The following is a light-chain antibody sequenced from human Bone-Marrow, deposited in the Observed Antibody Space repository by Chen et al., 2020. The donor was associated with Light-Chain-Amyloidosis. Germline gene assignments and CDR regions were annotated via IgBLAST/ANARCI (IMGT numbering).Light chain of an antibody. CDR2: EDS. V-gene: IGLV3-1*01. CDR3: QAWDSNTGV. Sequence: SYELTQPPSVYVSPGQTASITCSGDKLGDQYACWYQQKPGQSPVLVIYEDSKRPSGIPERFSGSNSGNTATLTISGTQAVDEADYYCQAWDSNTGVFGGGTKLTVL. CDR1: KLGDQY. J-gene: IGLJ3*02.